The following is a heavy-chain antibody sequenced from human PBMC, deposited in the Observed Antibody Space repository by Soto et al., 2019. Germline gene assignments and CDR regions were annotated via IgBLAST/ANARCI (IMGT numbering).Heavy chain of an antibody. Sequence: GASVKVSCKASGYTFTSHDINWVRQATGQGLEWMGWMNPNSGNTGYAQKFQGRVTMTRNTSISTAYMELSSLRSEDTAVYYCARRDCSGGSCYYEHAFDIWGQGTLVTVSS. CDR1: GYTFTSHD. J-gene: IGHJ3*02. CDR3: ARRDCSGGSCYYEHAFDI. D-gene: IGHD2-15*01. CDR2: MNPNSGNT. V-gene: IGHV1-8*01.